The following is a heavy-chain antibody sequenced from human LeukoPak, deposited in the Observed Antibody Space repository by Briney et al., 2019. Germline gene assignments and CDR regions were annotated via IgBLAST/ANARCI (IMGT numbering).Heavy chain of an antibody. CDR2: LARTSSAT. CDR3: ATGGSEYRSDWFDS. Sequence: GGSLRLSCVGSGFRFSSYDMNWVRQAPGRGLEWLSYLARTSSATWYADSVKGRFTIFRDNAKSSLYLQMNSLRVEDTAVYYCATGGSEYRSDWFDSWGQGTLVNVAS. CDR1: GFRFSSYD. J-gene: IGHJ5*01. D-gene: IGHD5-18*01. V-gene: IGHV3-48*01.